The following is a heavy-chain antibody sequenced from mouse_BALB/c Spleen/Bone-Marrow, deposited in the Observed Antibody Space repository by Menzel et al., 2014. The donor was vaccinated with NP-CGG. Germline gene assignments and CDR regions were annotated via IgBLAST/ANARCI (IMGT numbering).Heavy chain of an antibody. V-gene: IGHV4-1*02. D-gene: IGHD1-1*01. CDR3: AKNYYYGYVAY. Sequence: VQLQQSGGGLVQPGGSLKLSCAASGFDFSRYWMTRVRQAPGKGLEWIGEINPDSSTINYTPSLKDKFIISRDNAKNTLYLQMSKVRSEDTALYYCAKNYYYGYVAYWGQGTLVTVSA. J-gene: IGHJ3*01. CDR2: INPDSSTI. CDR1: GFDFSRYW.